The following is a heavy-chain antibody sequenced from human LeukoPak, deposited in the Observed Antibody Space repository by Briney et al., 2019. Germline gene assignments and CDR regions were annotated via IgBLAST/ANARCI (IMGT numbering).Heavy chain of an antibody. CDR1: GGSISSYY. D-gene: IGHD3-22*01. CDR3: ARGNQGYYDSSGYTL. Sequence: PSETLSLTCTVSGGSISSYYWSWIRQPPGKGLEWIGYIYYSGSTNYNPSLKSRVTISVDTSKNQFSLNLYSVTAADTAVYYCARGNQGYYDSSGYTLWGQGTLVTVSS. CDR2: IYYSGST. V-gene: IGHV4-59*01. J-gene: IGHJ4*02.